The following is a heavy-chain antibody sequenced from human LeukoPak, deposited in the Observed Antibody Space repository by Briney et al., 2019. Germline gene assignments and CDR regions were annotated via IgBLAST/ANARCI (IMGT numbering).Heavy chain of an antibody. V-gene: IGHV4-38-2*02. Sequence: SETLSLTCTVSGYSISSGYYWGWIRQPPGKGLEWIGSIYNSGSTYYNPTLKSRVTISVDTSKNQFSLKLRSVTAADTAMYYCAREETRITMLRGVTYFEYWGQGTLVTVSS. D-gene: IGHD3-10*01. CDR1: GYSISSGYY. CDR2: IYNSGST. J-gene: IGHJ4*02. CDR3: AREETRITMLRGVTYFEY.